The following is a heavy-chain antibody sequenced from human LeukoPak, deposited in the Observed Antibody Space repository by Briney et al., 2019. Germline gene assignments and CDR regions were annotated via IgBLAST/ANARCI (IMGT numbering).Heavy chain of an antibody. V-gene: IGHV1-18*01. D-gene: IGHD3-16*02. Sequence: GASVKVSCKASGGTFSSYAISWVRQAPGQGLEWMGWFSAYNGNTNYGQNLQGRVTMTTDISTSTAYMGLRSLRSDDTAVYYCARDNSVGDIAWWFDPWGQGTLVTVSS. CDR2: FSAYNGNT. CDR3: ARDNSVGDIAWWFDP. J-gene: IGHJ5*02. CDR1: GGTFSSYA.